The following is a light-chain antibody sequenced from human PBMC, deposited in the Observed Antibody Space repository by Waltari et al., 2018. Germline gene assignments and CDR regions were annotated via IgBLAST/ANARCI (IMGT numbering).Light chain of an antibody. V-gene: IGLV8-61*01. J-gene: IGLJ3*02. CDR3: VLYMGSGIWV. Sequence: QTVVTQEPSFSVSPGGTVTLTCGLSSGSVSTSYYPSWYQQTPGQAPRTLIYSTNTRSSGVPARFSGSIPGNKAALTITGAQADDESDYYCVLYMGSGIWVFGGGTKLTVL. CDR1: SGSVSTSYY. CDR2: STN.